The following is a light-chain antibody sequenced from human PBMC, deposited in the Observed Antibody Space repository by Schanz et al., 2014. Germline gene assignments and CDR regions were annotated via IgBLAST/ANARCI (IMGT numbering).Light chain of an antibody. CDR1: SSDIGGYDY. J-gene: IGLJ2*01. Sequence: QSALTQPASMSGSPGQSITISCNGSSSDIGGYDYVSWYQQHPGKAPKLMIYDVSNRPSGVSNRFSGSKSGNTASLTISGLQAEDEADYYCSSYTTNSAPGVVFGGGTKLTVL. V-gene: IGLV2-14*03. CDR2: DVS. CDR3: SSYTTNSAPGVV.